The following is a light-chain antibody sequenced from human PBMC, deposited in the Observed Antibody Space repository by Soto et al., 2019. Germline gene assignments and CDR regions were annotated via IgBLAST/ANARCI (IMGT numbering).Light chain of an antibody. CDR1: SSDIGSYNL. J-gene: IGLJ3*02. CDR3: CSYARSNPFWV. V-gene: IGLV2-23*02. CDR2: EVT. Sequence: QSALTQPASVSGSPGQSITISCTGTSSDIGSYNLVSWYQHHPGKAPQLMIYEVTKRPSGVSDHFSGSKSGNTASLTISGLQAEDEADYYCCSYARSNPFWVFGGGTKLT.